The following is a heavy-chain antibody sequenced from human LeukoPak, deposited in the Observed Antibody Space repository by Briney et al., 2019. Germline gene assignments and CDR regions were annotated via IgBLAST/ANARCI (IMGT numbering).Heavy chain of an antibody. V-gene: IGHV3-23*01. Sequence: GGSLRLSCAASGFTFSNYAMSWVRQAPGKGLEWVSGISTSGDTTYYADSVKGRFTVSRDNSKNTLYLQMNSLRAEDTAVYYCAKDRNIVATIGYYWGQGTLVTVSS. CDR1: GFTFSNYA. CDR2: ISTSGDTT. D-gene: IGHD5-12*01. CDR3: AKDRNIVATIGYY. J-gene: IGHJ4*02.